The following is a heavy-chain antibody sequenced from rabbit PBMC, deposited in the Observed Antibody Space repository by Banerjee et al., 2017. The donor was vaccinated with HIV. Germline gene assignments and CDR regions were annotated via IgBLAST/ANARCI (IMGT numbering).Heavy chain of an antibody. CDR1: GIDFSSYYY. CDR2: IYTDSGIT. Sequence: QEQLEESGGGLVKPGGTLTLTCKASGIDFSSYYYMCWVRQAPGKGLEWIACIYTDSGITYYASWAKGRFTISKTSSTTVTLQMTSLTAADTATYFCARELMDPNSIWGPGTLVTVS. J-gene: IGHJ4*02. CDR3: ARELMDPNSI. V-gene: IGHV1S45*01. D-gene: IGHD4-1*01.